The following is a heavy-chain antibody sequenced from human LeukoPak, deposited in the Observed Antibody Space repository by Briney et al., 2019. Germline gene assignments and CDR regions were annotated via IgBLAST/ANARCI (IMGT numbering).Heavy chain of an antibody. CDR2: THPSGNT. Sequence: PSETLSLTCTVSGGSNNSYYWSWIRQPPGKGLEWIGYTHPSGNTNYSPSLKSRVTISIDMSRNQFSLKLSSVTAADTAVFYCARKAPKKGWFDPWGQGTLVTVSS. CDR3: ARKAPKKGWFDP. J-gene: IGHJ5*02. V-gene: IGHV4-4*09. CDR1: GGSNNSYY.